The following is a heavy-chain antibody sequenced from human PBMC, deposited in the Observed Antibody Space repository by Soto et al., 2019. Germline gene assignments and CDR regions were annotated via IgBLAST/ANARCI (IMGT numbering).Heavy chain of an antibody. CDR3: ARLYFLMNWFDP. CDR1: GGSISSGGYS. J-gene: IGHJ5*02. D-gene: IGHD2-8*01. V-gene: IGHV4-30-2*01. Sequence: PSETLSLTCAVSGGSISSGGYSWSWIRQPPGKGLEWIGYIYHSGSTYYNPSLKSRVTISVDRSKNQFSLKLSSVTAADTAVYYCARLYFLMNWFDPWGQGTLVTVSS. CDR2: IYHSGST.